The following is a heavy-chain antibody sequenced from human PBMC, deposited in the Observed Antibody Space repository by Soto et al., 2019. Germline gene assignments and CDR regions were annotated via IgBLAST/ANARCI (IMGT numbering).Heavy chain of an antibody. Sequence: EVQVVESGGGLVQPGGSLRLSCAASGFNVSRNYMAWVRLAPGRWMEWVSFIYNDGRTADADSVKSRVIISKDHSKHTLSLQMNRRIVEDTAVFSCARGTPRAKGDSFDIWGRGTAVIVSS. CDR2: IYNDGRT. D-gene: IGHD2-15*01. J-gene: IGHJ3*02. V-gene: IGHV3-66*01. CDR3: ARGTPRAKGDSFDI. CDR1: GFNVSRNY.